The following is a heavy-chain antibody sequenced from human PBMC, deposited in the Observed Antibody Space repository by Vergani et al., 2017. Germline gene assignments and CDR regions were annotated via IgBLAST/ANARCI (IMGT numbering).Heavy chain of an antibody. CDR2: IYPGDSDT. CDR1: GYSFTSYW. CDR3: ARVTYYYGSGREFDP. D-gene: IGHD3-10*01. V-gene: IGHV5-51*03. J-gene: IGHJ5*02. Sequence: EVQLVQSGAEVKKPGESLKISCKGSGYSFTSYWIGWVRQMPGKGLEWMGIIYPGDSDTRYSPSFQGQVTISADKYISTAYLQWSSLKASDTAMYYCARVTYYYGSGREFDPWGQGTLVTVSS.